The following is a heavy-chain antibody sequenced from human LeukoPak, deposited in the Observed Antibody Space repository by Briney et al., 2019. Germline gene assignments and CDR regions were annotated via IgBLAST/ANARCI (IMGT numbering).Heavy chain of an antibody. J-gene: IGHJ5*02. CDR1: GFTFSSYE. V-gene: IGHV3-48*03. Sequence: GGSLRLSCAASGFTFSSYEVNCVRQAPGKGLEWVSYISSSGSTIYYADSVKGRFTISRDNAKNSLYLQMNSLRAEDTAVYYCAREGSSSRPAWGQGTLVTVSS. CDR2: ISSSGSTI. D-gene: IGHD6-13*01. CDR3: AREGSSSRPA.